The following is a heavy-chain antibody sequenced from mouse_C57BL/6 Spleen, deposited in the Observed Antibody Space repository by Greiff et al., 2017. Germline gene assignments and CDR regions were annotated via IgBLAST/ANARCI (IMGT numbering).Heavy chain of an antibody. J-gene: IGHJ3*01. CDR3: ALDSSGGGWAY. V-gene: IGHV1-64*01. Sequence: QVQLQQPGAELVKPGASVKLSCKASGYTFTSYWMHWVKQRPGQGLEWIGMIHPNSGSTNYNEKFKSKATLTVDKASSTTYMQLSSLTAEDSAVYYWALDSSGGGWAYGGQGTLVTVSA. CDR2: IHPNSGST. D-gene: IGHD3-2*02. CDR1: GYTFTSYW.